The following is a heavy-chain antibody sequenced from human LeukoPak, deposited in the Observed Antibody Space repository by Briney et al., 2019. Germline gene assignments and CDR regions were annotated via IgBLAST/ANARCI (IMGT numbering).Heavy chain of an antibody. J-gene: IGHJ4*02. CDR1: GFTFSSYA. V-gene: IGHV3-23*01. D-gene: IGHD1-26*01. Sequence: GGSLRLSCAASGFTFSSYAMSWVRQAPGKGLEWVSVISGSGGSTYYADSVKGRFTISRDNCKNTLYLQMNGLRVEDTAVYYCAKDDVTSGSLYYFDYWGQGTLVTVSS. CDR2: ISGSGGST. CDR3: AKDDVTSGSLYYFDY.